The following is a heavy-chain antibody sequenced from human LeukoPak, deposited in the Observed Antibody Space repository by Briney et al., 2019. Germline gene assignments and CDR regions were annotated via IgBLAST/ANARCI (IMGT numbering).Heavy chain of an antibody. CDR2: ISYSGST. CDR3: ARQEGYSYGWRYFDY. Sequence: SETLSLTCTVSGGSISSYYWSWIRQPPGKGLEYIGYISYSGSTNYNPSLKSRVTKSVDTSKKQFSLRLSSVTAADTAVYYCARQEGYSYGWRYFDYWGQGTLVTVSS. D-gene: IGHD5-18*01. CDR1: GGSISSYY. J-gene: IGHJ4*02. V-gene: IGHV4-59*08.